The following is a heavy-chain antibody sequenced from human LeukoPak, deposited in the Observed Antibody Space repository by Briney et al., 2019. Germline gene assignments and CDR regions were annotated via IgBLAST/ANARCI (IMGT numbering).Heavy chain of an antibody. CDR3: TRKGSQWDFLVDY. CDR1: GFTFSSYN. D-gene: IGHD2/OR15-2a*01. CDR2: ITSGSSYR. Sequence: GGSLRLSCAASGFTFSSYNMNWVRQAPGKGLEWVSSITSGSSYRFYADSVKGRFTISRDNSENSLYLQMDSPTAEDTAVYYCTRKGSQWDFLVDYWGQGTRVAVSP. J-gene: IGHJ4*02. V-gene: IGHV3-21*01.